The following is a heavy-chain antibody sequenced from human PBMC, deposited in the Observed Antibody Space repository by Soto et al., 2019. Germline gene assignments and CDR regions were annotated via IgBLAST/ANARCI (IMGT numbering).Heavy chain of an antibody. V-gene: IGHV3-9*01. CDR1: GFTFDDYA. D-gene: IGHD3-10*01. CDR2: ISWNSGSI. CDR3: AKDFSSGSGSYVDAFDI. J-gene: IGHJ3*02. Sequence: GGSLRLSCAASGFTFDDYAMHWVRQAPGKGLEWVSGISWNSGSIGYADSVKGRFTISRDNAKNSLYLQMNSLRAEDTALYYFAKDFSSGSGSYVDAFDIWGQGTMVTVSS.